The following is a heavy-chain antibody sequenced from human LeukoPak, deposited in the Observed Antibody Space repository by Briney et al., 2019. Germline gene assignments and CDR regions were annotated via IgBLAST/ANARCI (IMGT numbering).Heavy chain of an antibody. CDR1: GFTFSTYD. Sequence: GGSLRLSCAAPGFTFSTYDMHWVRQAPGKGLEWVSGIDTAGDTSYPGSVKGRFTTFRENAKNSVYLQMNSLRAGDTAVYYCARVGSRGWNYFDYWGQGTLVTVSS. CDR2: IDTAGDT. J-gene: IGHJ4*02. D-gene: IGHD6-19*01. CDR3: ARVGSRGWNYFDY. V-gene: IGHV3-13*04.